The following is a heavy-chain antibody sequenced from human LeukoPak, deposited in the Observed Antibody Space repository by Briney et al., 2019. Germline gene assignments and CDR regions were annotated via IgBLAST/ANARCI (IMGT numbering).Heavy chain of an antibody. V-gene: IGHV3-21*01. J-gene: IGHJ4*02. CDR3: ARADHSYGYRIYFDY. CDR2: ISSSSSYI. CDR1: GFTFSSYS. Sequence: GGSLRLSCAASGFTFSSYSMNWVRQAPGKGLEWVSSISSSSSYIYYADSVKGRFTITRDNAKNSLYLQMNSLRAEDTAVYYCARADHSYGYRIYFDYWGQGTLVTVSS. D-gene: IGHD5-18*01.